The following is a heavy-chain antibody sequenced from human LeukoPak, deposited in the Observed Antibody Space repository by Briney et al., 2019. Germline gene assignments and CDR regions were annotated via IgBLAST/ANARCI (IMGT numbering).Heavy chain of an antibody. CDR3: AKAQRPNDYQIPFDY. CDR1: GFTFSSYA. V-gene: IGHV3-23*01. J-gene: IGHJ4*02. CDR2: ISGSGGST. Sequence: GGSLRLSCAASGFTFSSYAMSWVRQAPGKGLEWVSAISGSGGSTYYADSVKGRFTISRDNSKNTLYLQMNSLRAEDTAVYYCAKAQRPNDYQIPFDYWGQGTLVTVSS. D-gene: IGHD1-1*01.